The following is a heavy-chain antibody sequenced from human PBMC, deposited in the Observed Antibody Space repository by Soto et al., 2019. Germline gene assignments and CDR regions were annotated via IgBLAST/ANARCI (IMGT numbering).Heavy chain of an antibody. D-gene: IGHD2-15*01. Sequence: ASVKVSCKASGYTFTGYYMHWVRQAPGQGLEWMGWINPNSGGTNYAQKFQGWVTMTRDTSISTAYMELSRLRSDDTAVYYCARSPEYCSGGSCGMDDAFDIWGQGTMVTVSS. V-gene: IGHV1-2*04. CDR3: ARSPEYCSGGSCGMDDAFDI. CDR1: GYTFTGYY. CDR2: INPNSGGT. J-gene: IGHJ3*02.